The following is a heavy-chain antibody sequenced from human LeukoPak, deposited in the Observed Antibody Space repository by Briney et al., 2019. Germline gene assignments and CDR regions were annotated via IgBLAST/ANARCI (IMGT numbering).Heavy chain of an antibody. CDR3: AREGEGQYFDY. D-gene: IGHD2-21*01. V-gene: IGHV3-23*01. CDR1: GFTFSSYA. Sequence: GGSLRLSCAASGFTFSSYAMSWVRQAPGKGLEWVSTISGSGGSTYYADSVKGRFTISRDNSKNTLYLQMNTLRAEDTAVYYCAREGEGQYFDYWGQGTLVTVSS. CDR2: ISGSGGST. J-gene: IGHJ4*02.